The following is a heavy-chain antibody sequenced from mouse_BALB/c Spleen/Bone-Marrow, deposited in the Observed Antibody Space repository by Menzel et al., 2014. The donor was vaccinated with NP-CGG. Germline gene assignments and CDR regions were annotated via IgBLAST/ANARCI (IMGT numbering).Heavy chain of an antibody. CDR3: TRRRSLDY. Sequence: VKLQESGTELVRPGTSVKISCKVSGYAFTNYWLGWVKQRPGHGLEWIGDIYPGSGNTYYNEKFKGKVTLTADKSSSTAYMQLSGLTSEDSAVYFCTRRRSLDYWGQGTTLTVSS. CDR1: GYAFTNYW. CDR2: IYPGSGNT. V-gene: IGHV1-63*01. J-gene: IGHJ2*01.